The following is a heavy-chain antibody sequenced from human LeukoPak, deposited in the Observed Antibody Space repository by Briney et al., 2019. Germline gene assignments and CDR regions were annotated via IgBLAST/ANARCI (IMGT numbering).Heavy chain of an antibody. Sequence: SQTLSLTCSVPGGSVNSNDHYWSWIRQSPGRGLEWIGSIYYRGNTYYSPSLESRVSMSMDVPRNQFSLQMNSVTAADTAVYYCASKEPFYDVLTGYYGGTFDIWGQGTMVTVSS. V-gene: IGHV4-30-4*01. D-gene: IGHD3-9*01. CDR2: IYYRGNT. J-gene: IGHJ3*02. CDR1: GGSVNSNDHY. CDR3: ASKEPFYDVLTGYYGGTFDI.